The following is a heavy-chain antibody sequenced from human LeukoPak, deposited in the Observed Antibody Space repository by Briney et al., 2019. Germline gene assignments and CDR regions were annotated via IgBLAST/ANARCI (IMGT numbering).Heavy chain of an antibody. CDR1: GFTFSSYS. J-gene: IGHJ4*02. CDR2: ISSSSSYI. D-gene: IGHD1-26*01. CDR3: ARDQGIVGAMYYFDY. V-gene: IGHV3-21*01. Sequence: PGGSLRLSCAASGFTFSSYSMNWVRQAPGKGLEWVSSISSSSSYIYYADSVKGRFTISRDNAKNSLYLQMNSLRAEDTVVYYCARDQGIVGAMYYFDYWGQGTLVTVSS.